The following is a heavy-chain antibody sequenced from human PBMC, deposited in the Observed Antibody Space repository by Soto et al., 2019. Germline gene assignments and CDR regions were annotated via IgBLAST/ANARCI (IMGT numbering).Heavy chain of an antibody. Sequence: SQTLSLPCAISGDSVSSNSAPWNSIRQSPSRGLEWLGRTYYRSKWYNDYAVSVKSRITINPDTSKNQFSLQLNSVTPEDTAVYYCARGGIYGSGSYYRGMDVWGQGTTVTVYS. CDR2: TYYRSKWYN. D-gene: IGHD3-10*01. CDR1: GDSVSSNSAP. CDR3: ARGGIYGSGSYYRGMDV. V-gene: IGHV6-1*01. J-gene: IGHJ6*02.